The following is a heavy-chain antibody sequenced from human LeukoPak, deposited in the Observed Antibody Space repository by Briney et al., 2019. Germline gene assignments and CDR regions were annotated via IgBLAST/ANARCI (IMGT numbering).Heavy chain of an antibody. J-gene: IGHJ4*02. CDR2: LSYSGST. Sequence: PGGSLRLSCGASGFTFSNYAMSWVRQAAGKGLECIGSLSYSGSTYYNPSLKSRVTISVDTSKNQFSLRLSSVTAADTAVYYCARHFGVRGLQFDYWGQGTLVTVSS. CDR1: GFTFSNYA. D-gene: IGHD3-10*01. V-gene: IGHV4-39*01. CDR3: ARHFGVRGLQFDY.